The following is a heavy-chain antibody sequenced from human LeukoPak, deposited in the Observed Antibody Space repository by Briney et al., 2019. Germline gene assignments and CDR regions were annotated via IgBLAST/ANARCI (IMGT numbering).Heavy chain of an antibody. CDR3: AREGYYGSGSPPSLYFDY. D-gene: IGHD3-10*01. Sequence: GGSLRLSCAASGFTFSGYWMNWARQAPGKGLEWVAVTSSDLNVKLYADSVKGRFTISRDNSRSTLYLQMNSLRPEDTAIYYCAREGYYGSGSPPSLYFDYWGQGTLVTVSS. J-gene: IGHJ4*02. V-gene: IGHV3-30*03. CDR2: TSSDLNVK. CDR1: GFTFSGYW.